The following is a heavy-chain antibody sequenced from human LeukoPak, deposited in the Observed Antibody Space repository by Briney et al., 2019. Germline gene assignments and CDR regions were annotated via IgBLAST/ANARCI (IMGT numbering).Heavy chain of an antibody. D-gene: IGHD3-3*01. V-gene: IGHV4-4*02. CDR1: GGSISSSNW. CDR3: ARDRRITIFGVVTIPNYYYGMDV. Sequence: SGTLSLTCAVSGGSISSSNWWSWVRQPPGKGLEWIGEIYHSGSTNYNPSLKSRVTISVDKSKNQFSLKLGSVTAADTAVYYCARDRRITIFGVVTIPNYYYGMDVWGQGTTVTVSS. CDR2: IYHSGST. J-gene: IGHJ6*02.